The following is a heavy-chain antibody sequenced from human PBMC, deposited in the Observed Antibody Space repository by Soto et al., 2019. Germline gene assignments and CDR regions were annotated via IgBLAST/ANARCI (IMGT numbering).Heavy chain of an antibody. CDR3: AKDRGGFTSGWEFFDF. CDR2: ISGNGGTT. V-gene: IGHV3-23*01. CDR1: GVAFSFYS. Sequence: EVVLLESGGGLVQPGGSLRLSCEVSGVAFSFYSMSWVRQAPGKGLEWVASISGNGGTTYYAASGKGRFTFSRDNSKTTVYLQMNSLRGEDTAVYYCAKDRGGFTSGWEFFDFWGQGTLVTVSS. J-gene: IGHJ4*02. D-gene: IGHD6-19*01.